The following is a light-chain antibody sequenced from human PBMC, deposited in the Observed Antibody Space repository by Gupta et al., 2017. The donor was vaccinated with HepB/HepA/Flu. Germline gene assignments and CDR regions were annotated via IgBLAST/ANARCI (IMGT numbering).Light chain of an antibody. J-gene: IGLJ3*02. V-gene: IGLV1-47*01. CDR1: SSNIGSNY. CDR2: RNN. Sequence: QSVLTQPPSASGPPGQRVPIPCSGSSSNIGSNYVYWYQQLPGTAPKLLIYRNNQRPSGVPDRFSGSKSGTSASLAISGLRSEDEADYYCAAWDDSLSGRVFGGGTKLTVL. CDR3: AAWDDSLSGRV.